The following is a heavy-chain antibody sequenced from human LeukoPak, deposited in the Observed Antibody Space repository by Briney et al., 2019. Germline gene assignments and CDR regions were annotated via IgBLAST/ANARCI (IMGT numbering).Heavy chain of an antibody. V-gene: IGHV3-66*02. CDR3: ARSRYYGLDV. Sequence: GGSLRLSCAASGFTVNSNDMSWVRQAPGKGLEWVSVIFSGGSTYHADSVKGRFTISRDNSKNTLYLQMNSLRVDGTSVYYCARSRYYGLDVWGQGTTVTVSS. CDR2: IFSGGST. CDR1: GFTVNSND. J-gene: IGHJ6*02.